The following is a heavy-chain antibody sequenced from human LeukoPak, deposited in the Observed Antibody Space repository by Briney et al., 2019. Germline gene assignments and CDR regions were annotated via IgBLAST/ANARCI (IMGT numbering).Heavy chain of an antibody. D-gene: IGHD3-10*01. CDR2: IYYSGST. V-gene: IGHV4-61*10. Sequence: PSETLSLTCTVSGGSISSGNYYWSWIRQPAGKGLEWIGYIYYSGSTNYNPSLKSRVTISVDTSKNQFSLKLSSVTAADTAVYYCARNSAGTYYYGSGSYYNGPRNNWFDPWGQGTLVTVSS. CDR3: ARNSAGTYYYGSGSYYNGPRNNWFDP. J-gene: IGHJ5*02. CDR1: GGSISSGNYY.